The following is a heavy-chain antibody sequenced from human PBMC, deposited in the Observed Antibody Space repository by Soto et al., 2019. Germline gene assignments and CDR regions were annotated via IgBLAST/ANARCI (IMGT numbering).Heavy chain of an antibody. Sequence: EVQLVESGGVVVQPGGSLRLSCAASGFTFDDYTMHWVRQAPGKGLEWVSLISWDGGSTYYADSVKGRFTISRDNSKNSLERQMDRLRTEDTALDYCAKDIGDCDGDCTSAFDIWGQGTMVTVSS. CDR1: GFTFDDYT. D-gene: IGHD2-21*02. CDR2: ISWDGGST. V-gene: IGHV3-43*01. J-gene: IGHJ3*02. CDR3: AKDIGDCDGDCTSAFDI.